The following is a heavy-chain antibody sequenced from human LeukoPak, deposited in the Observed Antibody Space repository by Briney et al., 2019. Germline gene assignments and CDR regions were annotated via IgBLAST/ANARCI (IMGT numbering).Heavy chain of an antibody. V-gene: IGHV3-30-3*01. CDR1: GFTFSSYW. J-gene: IGHJ4*02. D-gene: IGHD3-16*02. CDR2: ISYDGSNK. CDR3: ARTFRGVIKYYFDY. Sequence: PGGSLRLSCAASGFTFSSYWMSWVRQAPGKGLEWVAVISYDGSNKYYADSVKGRFTISRDNSKNTLYLQMNSLRAEDTAVYYCARTFRGVIKYYFDYWGQGTLVTVSS.